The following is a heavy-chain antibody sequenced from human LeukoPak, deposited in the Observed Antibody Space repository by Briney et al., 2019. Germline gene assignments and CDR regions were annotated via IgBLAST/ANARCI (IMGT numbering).Heavy chain of an antibody. J-gene: IGHJ4*02. V-gene: IGHV3-11*05. D-gene: IGHD5-12*01. CDR3: ARGHNIVATKPYFDY. CDR2: ISSSSSYT. Sequence: GGSLRLSCAASGFTFSDYYMSWIRQAPGKGLEWVSYISSSSSYTNYADSVKGRFTISRDNAKNSLYLQINSLRAEDTAVYYCARGHNIVATKPYFDYWGQGTLVTVSS. CDR1: GFTFSDYY.